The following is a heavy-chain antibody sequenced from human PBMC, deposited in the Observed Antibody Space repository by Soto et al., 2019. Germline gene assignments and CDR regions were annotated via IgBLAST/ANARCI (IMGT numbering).Heavy chain of an antibody. CDR2: VIPIFGTA. CDR3: ASFTRTTDPRYYYGMDV. Sequence: SVKVSCKASGGTFSSYAISWVRQAPGQGLEWMGGVIPIFGTANYAQKFQGRVTITADESTSTAYMELSSLRSEDTAVYYCASFTRTTDPRYYYGMDVWGQGTTVTVSS. J-gene: IGHJ6*02. CDR1: GGTFSSYA. V-gene: IGHV1-69*13. D-gene: IGHD4-4*01.